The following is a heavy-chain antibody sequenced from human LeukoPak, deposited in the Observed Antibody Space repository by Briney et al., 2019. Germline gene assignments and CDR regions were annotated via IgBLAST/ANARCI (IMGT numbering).Heavy chain of an antibody. CDR3: ARSYYDSSGSYIWYFDV. Sequence: ASVKVSCKASGYTFTSYYMHWVRQAPGQGLEWMGIINPSGGSTSYAQTFQGRVTLTRDTSASTAYMELSSLKSEDTAVYYSARSYYDSSGSYIWYFDVWGRGTLVIVSS. CDR2: INPSGGST. V-gene: IGHV1-46*01. CDR1: GYTFTSYY. D-gene: IGHD3-22*01. J-gene: IGHJ2*01.